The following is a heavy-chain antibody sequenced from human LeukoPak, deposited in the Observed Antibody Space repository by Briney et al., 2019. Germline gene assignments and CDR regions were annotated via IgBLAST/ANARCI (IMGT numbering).Heavy chain of an antibody. CDR1: GGSISSGAYY. J-gene: IGHJ4*02. CDR2: TRNKANSYTT. Sequence: LSLTCTISGGSISSGAYYWSWIRQHPGKGLEWVGRTRNKANSYTTVYAASVKGRFTISRDESENSLLLQMNSLKTEDTAVYYCARGYNSFDSWGQGTLVTVSS. D-gene: IGHD1-1*01. V-gene: IGHV3-72*01. CDR3: ARGYNSFDS.